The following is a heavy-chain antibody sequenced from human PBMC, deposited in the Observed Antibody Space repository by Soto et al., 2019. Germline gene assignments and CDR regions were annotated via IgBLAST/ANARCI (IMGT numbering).Heavy chain of an antibody. V-gene: IGHV1-3*01. CDR2: INADNGKT. D-gene: IGHD6-13*01. CDR3: ARDRHLVYWWYFDL. J-gene: IGHJ2*01. CDR1: GYTFTTFG. Sequence: QVQLVQPGAEVKRPGASVKVSCKASGYTFTTFGIHWVRQAPGQTLEWMGWINADNGKTKYSQKLQDRVTFTRDTSASTGYMELSSLSSEDTAVYYWARDRHLVYWWYFDLWGRGTRVSVCS.